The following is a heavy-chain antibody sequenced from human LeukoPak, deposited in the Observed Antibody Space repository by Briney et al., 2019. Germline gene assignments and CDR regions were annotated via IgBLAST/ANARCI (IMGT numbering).Heavy chain of an antibody. CDR3: ARSRYYGDYVPDFDY. CDR1: GGSISSYY. V-gene: IGHV4-59*08. J-gene: IGHJ4*02. CDR2: IYYSGST. D-gene: IGHD4-17*01. Sequence: SETLSLTCTVSGGSISSYYWSWIRQPPGKGLEWIGYIYYSGSTNYNPSPKSRVTISVDTSKNQFSLKLSSVTAADTAVYYCARSRYYGDYVPDFDYWGQGTLVTVSS.